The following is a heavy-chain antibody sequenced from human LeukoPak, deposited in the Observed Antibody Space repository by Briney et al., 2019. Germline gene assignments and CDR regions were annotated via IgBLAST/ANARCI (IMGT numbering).Heavy chain of an antibody. J-gene: IGHJ4*02. CDR2: SNPYNGGT. D-gene: IGHD6-13*01. CDR1: GGTFSSYA. Sequence: GASVKVSCKASGGTFSSYAISWVRQAPGQGLEWMGWSNPYNGGTNYLQKFRGRVTLTRDTSISTAYMEVTRLTSDDTAVYYCARGGIRGIEAELDYWGQGTLLTVS. CDR3: ARGGIRGIEAELDY. V-gene: IGHV1-2*02.